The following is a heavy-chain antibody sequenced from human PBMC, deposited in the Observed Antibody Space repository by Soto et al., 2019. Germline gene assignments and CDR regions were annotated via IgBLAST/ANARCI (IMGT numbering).Heavy chain of an antibody. J-gene: IGHJ4*02. CDR1: GYTFTSYG. D-gene: IGHD6-19*01. V-gene: IGHV1-18*01. CDR2: ISAHNGDT. CDR3: AKSLSPSIAVAGVDY. Sequence: VPVKVSCKASGYTFTSYGISWVRQAPGQGLEWMGWISAHNGDTNFAQKLQGRVSMTTDTSTNTAYMELRSLTSDDTAVYYCAKSLSPSIAVAGVDYWGQGTLVTVSS.